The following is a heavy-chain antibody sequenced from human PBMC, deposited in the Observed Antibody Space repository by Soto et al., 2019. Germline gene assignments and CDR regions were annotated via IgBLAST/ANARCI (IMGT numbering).Heavy chain of an antibody. V-gene: IGHV3-23*01. CDR1: GFTFSTYT. CDR3: ARDSYYDFWSGGHYYYYYMDV. CDR2: IIANRSST. D-gene: IGHD3-3*01. Sequence: GGSLTLSCAASGFTFSTYTMSWVRQAPGKGLEWVSGIIANRSSTYYADSVKGRFTISRDNAKNTLYLQMNGLRAEDTAVYYCARDSYYDFWSGGHYYYYYMDVWGKGTTVTVSS. J-gene: IGHJ6*03.